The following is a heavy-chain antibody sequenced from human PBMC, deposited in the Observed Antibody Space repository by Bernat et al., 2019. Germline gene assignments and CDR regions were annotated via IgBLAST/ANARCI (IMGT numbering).Heavy chain of an antibody. J-gene: IGHJ4*02. V-gene: IGHV3-15*01. D-gene: IGHD4/OR15-4a*01. Sequence: EVQLVESGGGLVKPGGSLRLSCAASGFTFSNAWMSWVRQAPGKGLEWVGRIKSKTDGGTTDYAAPVKGRFTISRDDSKNTLYLQMNSLKTEDTAVYYCTTSWGDYGPNTLDYWGQGTLVTVSS. CDR1: GFTFSNAW. CDR2: IKSKTDGGTT. CDR3: TTSWGDYGPNTLDY.